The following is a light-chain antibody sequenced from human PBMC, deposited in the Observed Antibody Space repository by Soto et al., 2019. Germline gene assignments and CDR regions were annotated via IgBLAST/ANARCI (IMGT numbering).Light chain of an antibody. J-gene: IGKJ2*01. CDR2: GAS. V-gene: IGKV3-20*01. CDR1: QSVSSSY. Sequence: EIVLTQSPGTLSLSPGERATLSCRASQSVSSSYLAWYQQKPGQAPRLLIYGASSRATGIPDRFSGSGSGTDFTLTISRLEPEDFAVYYCQQYGSPPYTFGPGDQAGDQT. CDR3: QQYGSPPYT.